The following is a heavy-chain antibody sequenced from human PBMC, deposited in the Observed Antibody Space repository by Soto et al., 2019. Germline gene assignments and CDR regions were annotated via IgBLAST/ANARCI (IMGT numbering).Heavy chain of an antibody. D-gene: IGHD3-3*01. V-gene: IGHV1-18*01. CDR1: GYTFTSYG. J-gene: IGHJ5*02. CDR2: ISAYNGNT. Sequence: ASVKVSCKASGYTFTSYGISWVRQAPGQGLEWMGWISAYNGNTNYAQKLQGRVTMTTDTSTSTAYMELRSLRSDDTAVYYCARGLPITIFGVVMSILGIFDPWGQGTLVTVSS. CDR3: ARGLPITIFGVVMSILGIFDP.